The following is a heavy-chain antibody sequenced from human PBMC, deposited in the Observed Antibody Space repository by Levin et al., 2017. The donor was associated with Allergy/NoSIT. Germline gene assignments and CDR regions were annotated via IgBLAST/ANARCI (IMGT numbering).Heavy chain of an antibody. J-gene: IGHJ5*02. D-gene: IGHD3-10*01. V-gene: IGHV4-34*01. Sequence: SQTLSLTCAVYGGSFSGYYWSWIRQPPGKGLEWIGEINHSGSTNYNPSLKSRVTISVDTSKNQFSLKLSSVTAADTAVYYCARSQLWFGHTSPVNWFDPWGQGTLVTVSS. CDR1: GGSFSGYY. CDR2: INHSGST. CDR3: ARSQLWFGHTSPVNWFDP.